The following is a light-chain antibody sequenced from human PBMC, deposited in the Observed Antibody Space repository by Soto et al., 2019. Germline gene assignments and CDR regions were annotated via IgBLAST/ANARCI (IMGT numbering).Light chain of an antibody. V-gene: IGLV2-8*01. CDR1: SSDVGSYNY. CDR2: EVN. CDR3: SSYGGSTNFVV. J-gene: IGLJ2*01. Sequence: QSALTQPPSASGSPGQSVTISCSGTSSDVGSYNYVSWYQQHPGKAPKLMIYEVNERPSGVPDRFSGSKSGNMASLTVSGLQAEDEADYYCSSYGGSTNFVVFGGGTKLTVL.